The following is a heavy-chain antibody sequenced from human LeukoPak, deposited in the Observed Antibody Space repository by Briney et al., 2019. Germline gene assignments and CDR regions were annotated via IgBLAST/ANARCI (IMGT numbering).Heavy chain of an antibody. CDR3: AREARDIVVVPAAMGGYYGMDV. CDR1: GYSISSGYY. Sequence: SETLSLTCAVSGYSISSGYYWGWIRQPPGKGLEWIGSIYHSGSTYYNPSLKSRVTISVDTSKNQFSLKLSSVTAADTAVYYCAREARDIVVVPAAMGGYYGMDVWGKGTTVTVSS. CDR2: IYHSGST. J-gene: IGHJ6*04. D-gene: IGHD2-2*01. V-gene: IGHV4-38-2*01.